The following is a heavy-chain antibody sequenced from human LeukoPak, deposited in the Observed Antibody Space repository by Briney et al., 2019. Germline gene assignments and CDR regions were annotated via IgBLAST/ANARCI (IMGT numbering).Heavy chain of an antibody. V-gene: IGHV3-74*01. D-gene: IGHD3-10*01. J-gene: IGHJ4*02. CDR2: ISPDGHTT. CDR1: GFSFSSFW. Sequence: GGSLRLSCAASGFSFSSFWMHWVRQAPGKGLEWVSRISPDGHTTTDADSVKGRFTISRDNSKNTLYLQMNSLRAEDTAVYYCARDLGEAGYWGQGTLVTVSS. CDR3: ARDLGEAGY.